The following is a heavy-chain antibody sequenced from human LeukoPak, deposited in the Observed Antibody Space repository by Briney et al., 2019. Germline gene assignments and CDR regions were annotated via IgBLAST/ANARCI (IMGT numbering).Heavy chain of an antibody. Sequence: GGSLRLSCAASGFTFSSYEMNWVRQAPGKGLEWVSYISSSGSTIYYVDSVKGRFTISRDNAKNSLYLQMNSLRAEDTAVYYCASEDIVATRIPFDYWGQGTLVTVSS. CDR2: ISSSGSTI. V-gene: IGHV3-48*03. J-gene: IGHJ4*02. D-gene: IGHD5-12*01. CDR1: GFTFSSYE. CDR3: ASEDIVATRIPFDY.